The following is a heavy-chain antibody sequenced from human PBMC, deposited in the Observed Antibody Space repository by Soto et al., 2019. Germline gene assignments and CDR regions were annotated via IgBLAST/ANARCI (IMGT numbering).Heavy chain of an antibody. Sequence: GGSLRLSCAASGFPFISYAISWVRQAPGRGLEWVAASTGAGGGTYNLEAVKGRFTVSRDNSKKTVYLQLDGLRAEDTAVYYCAKGHSDYQGDYNYYGMDVWGQGTTVTVSS. V-gene: IGHV3-23*01. J-gene: IGHJ6*02. CDR1: GFPFISYA. D-gene: IGHD6-25*01. CDR3: AKGHSDYQGDYNYYGMDV. CDR2: STGAGGGT.